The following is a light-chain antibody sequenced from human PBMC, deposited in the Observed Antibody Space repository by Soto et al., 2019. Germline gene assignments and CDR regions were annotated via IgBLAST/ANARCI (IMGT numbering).Light chain of an antibody. CDR1: SSDVGGYNY. CDR2: EVN. Sequence: QSVLTQPPSASGSPGQSVAISCTGTSSDVGGYNYVSWYQLHPGKAPKLMIYEVNLRPSGVPDRFSGSKSGNTASLTVSGLQAEDEADYYCSSYAGSNNYVFGPGTKLTVL. J-gene: IGLJ1*01. CDR3: SSYAGSNNYV. V-gene: IGLV2-8*01.